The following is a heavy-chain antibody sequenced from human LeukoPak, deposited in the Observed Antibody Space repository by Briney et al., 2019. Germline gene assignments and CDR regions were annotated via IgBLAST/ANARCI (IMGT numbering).Heavy chain of an antibody. CDR2: IYPGDSDT. D-gene: IGHD3-22*01. CDR1: GYSFTSYW. Sequence: GESPKISCKGSGYSFTSYWIGWVRQMPGKGLEWMGIIYPGDSDTRYSPSFQGQVTISADKSISTAYLQWSSLKASDTAMYYCATAGGDSSGLDAFDIWGQGTMVTVSS. CDR3: ATAGGDSSGLDAFDI. J-gene: IGHJ3*02. V-gene: IGHV5-51*01.